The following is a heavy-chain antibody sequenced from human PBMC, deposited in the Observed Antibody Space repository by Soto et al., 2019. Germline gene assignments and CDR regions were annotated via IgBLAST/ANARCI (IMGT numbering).Heavy chain of an antibody. D-gene: IGHD5-18*01. J-gene: IGHJ4*02. V-gene: IGHV4-39*01. Sequence: QLQLQESGPGLVKPSETLSLTCTVSGGSISSSSYYWGWIRQPPGKGLEWIGSIYYSGSTYYNPSPKSRVTISVDTSKNQFSLKLSSVTAADTAVYYCARAWIQLWLADYWGQGTLVTVSS. CDR2: IYYSGST. CDR3: ARAWIQLWLADY. CDR1: GGSISSSSYY.